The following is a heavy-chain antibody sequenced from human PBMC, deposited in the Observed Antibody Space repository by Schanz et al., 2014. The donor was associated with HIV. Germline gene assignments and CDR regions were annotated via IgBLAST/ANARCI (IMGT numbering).Heavy chain of an antibody. D-gene: IGHD2-8*01. CDR2: INSDGRSA. CDR1: GFTFSNYW. Sequence: EVQLVESGGGFVQPGGSLRLSCTASGFTFSNYWMHWVRQVPGKGLVWVSRINSDGRSANYADSVKGRFTISRDNSKSTLYLQMNSLRAEDTAVYYCANSGYCTSGVCYTRGYDTDVWGQGTTVTVSS. V-gene: IGHV3-74*01. J-gene: IGHJ6*02. CDR3: ANSGYCTSGVCYTRGYDTDV.